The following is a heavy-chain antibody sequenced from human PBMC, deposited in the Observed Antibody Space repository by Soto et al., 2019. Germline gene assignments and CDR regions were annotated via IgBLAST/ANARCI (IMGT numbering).Heavy chain of an antibody. CDR2: ISAYNGNT. CDR3: AEFWGLGETGSAY. Sequence: ASLKVCCKASGDTFTSYGISWVRQAPGQGLEWMGWISAYNGNTNYAQKLQGRVTMTTDTSTSTAYMELRSLRSDDTAVYYCAEFWGLGETGSAYWGQGTLVPVSS. J-gene: IGHJ4*02. V-gene: IGHV1-18*01. D-gene: IGHD3-16*01. CDR1: GDTFTSYG.